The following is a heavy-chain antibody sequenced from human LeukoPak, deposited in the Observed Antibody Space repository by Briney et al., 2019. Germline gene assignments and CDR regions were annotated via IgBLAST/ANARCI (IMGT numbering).Heavy chain of an antibody. Sequence: SVKVSSTASGFTFTTSAVQWVRQARGQRLEWIGWIVVGSGNTNYAQKFQERVTITRDMSTSTAYMELSSLRSEDTAVYYCAASSGYSYYYYGMDVWGKGTTVTVSS. CDR1: GFTFTTSA. V-gene: IGHV1-58*01. CDR3: AASSGYSYYYYGMDV. CDR2: IVVGSGNT. J-gene: IGHJ6*04. D-gene: IGHD5-18*01.